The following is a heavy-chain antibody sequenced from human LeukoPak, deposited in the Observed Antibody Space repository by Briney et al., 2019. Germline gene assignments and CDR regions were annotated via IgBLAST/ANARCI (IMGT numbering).Heavy chain of an antibody. CDR1: GESFSGYY. CDR3: ARGYSSGWYSVDY. J-gene: IGHJ4*02. Sequence: NPSETLSLTCAVYGESFSGYYWSWLRQPPGKGLEWIGEINHSGSTNYNPSLKSRVTISVDTSKNQFSLKLSSVTAADTAVYYCARGYSSGWYSVDYWGQGTLVTVSS. D-gene: IGHD6-19*01. CDR2: INHSGST. V-gene: IGHV4-34*01.